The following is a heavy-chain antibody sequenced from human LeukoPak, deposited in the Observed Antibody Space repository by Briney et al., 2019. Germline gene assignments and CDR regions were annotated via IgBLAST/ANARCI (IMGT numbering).Heavy chain of an antibody. CDR1: GFTFSDHY. J-gene: IGHJ4*02. CDR3: ARDWDNYYGSGSYPHY. CDR2: ISGSGSTM. Sequence: GGSLRLSCAASGFTFSDHYMDWVRQAPGKGLEWVSSISGSGSTMYYTDSVKGRFTISRDNAKNSLYLQMNSLRAEDTAVYYCARDWDNYYGSGSYPHYWGQGTLVTVSS. V-gene: IGHV3-11*04. D-gene: IGHD3-10*01.